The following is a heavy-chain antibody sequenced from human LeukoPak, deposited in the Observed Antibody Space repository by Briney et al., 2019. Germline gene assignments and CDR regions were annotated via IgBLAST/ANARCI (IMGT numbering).Heavy chain of an antibody. CDR3: ARVGALRIYYYGMDV. CDR1: GFTFSSYA. D-gene: IGHD1-26*01. V-gene: IGHV3-30-3*01. Sequence: PGRSLRLPCAASGFTFSSYAMHWVRQAPGKGLEWVAVISYDGSNKYYADSVKGRFTISRDNSKNTLYLQMNSLRAEDTAVYYCARVGALRIYYYGMDVWGQGTTVTVSS. J-gene: IGHJ6*02. CDR2: ISYDGSNK.